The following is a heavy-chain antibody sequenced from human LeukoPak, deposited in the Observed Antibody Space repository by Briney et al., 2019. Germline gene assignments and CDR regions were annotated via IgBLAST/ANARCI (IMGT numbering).Heavy chain of an antibody. V-gene: IGHV3-23*01. Sequence: GGSLRLSCAASGFTFSSYGMSWVRQAPGKGLEWVSAISGSGGSTYYADSVKGRFTISRDNSKNTLYLQMNSLRAEDTAVYYCAKCGGSYYVNYYYMDVWGKGTTVTISS. CDR3: AKCGGSYYVNYYYMDV. J-gene: IGHJ6*03. CDR1: GFTFSSYG. CDR2: ISGSGGST. D-gene: IGHD1-26*01.